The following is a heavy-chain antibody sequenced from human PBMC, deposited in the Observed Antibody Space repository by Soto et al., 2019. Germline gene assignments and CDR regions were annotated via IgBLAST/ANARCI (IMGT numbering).Heavy chain of an antibody. CDR2: IIPIFGTS. J-gene: IGHJ6*02. V-gene: IGHV1-69*01. CDR3: ARGVRTRLYGMDV. Sequence: QVPLVQSGAEVKKPGSSVKVSCKASGGTLSNYALSWVRQAPGQGLEWVGGIIPIFGTSNYAQKFQGRLTVTADESTSTGNMELSSLTSEDTAVYYCARGVRTRLYGMDVWGQGTTVTVSS. CDR1: GGTLSNYA.